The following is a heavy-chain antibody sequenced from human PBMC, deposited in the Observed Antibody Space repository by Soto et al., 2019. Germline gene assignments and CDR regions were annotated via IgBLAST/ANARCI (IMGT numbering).Heavy chain of an antibody. J-gene: IGHJ6*02. CDR3: ARDSGYYELGTRHMDV. CDR2: IIPIFGTA. D-gene: IGHD3-22*01. CDR1: GGTFSSYA. Sequence: GASVKVSCKASGGTFSSYAISWVRQAPGQGLEWMGGIIPIFGTANYAQKFQGRVTITADESTSTAYMELSSLRSEDTAVYYCARDSGYYELGTRHMDVWGQGTTVTVSS. V-gene: IGHV1-69*13.